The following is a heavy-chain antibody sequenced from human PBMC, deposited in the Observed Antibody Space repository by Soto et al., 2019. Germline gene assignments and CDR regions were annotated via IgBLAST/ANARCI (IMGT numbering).Heavy chain of an antibody. CDR1: GGSISSYY. CDR2: IYYSGST. V-gene: IGHV4-59*08. D-gene: IGHD3-22*01. J-gene: IGHJ5*02. Sequence: SETLPLTCTLSGGSISSYYWSRILQPPGKGLEWIGYIYYSGSTNYNPSLKSRVTISLDTSKNQFSLKLSSVTAADTAVYYCARHLGYDSSGYYRNWFDPWGQGTLVTVS. CDR3: ARHLGYDSSGYYRNWFDP.